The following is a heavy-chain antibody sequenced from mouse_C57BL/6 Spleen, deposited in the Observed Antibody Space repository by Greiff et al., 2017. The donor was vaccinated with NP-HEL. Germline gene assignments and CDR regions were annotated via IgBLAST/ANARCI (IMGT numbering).Heavy chain of an antibody. J-gene: IGHJ3*01. CDR2: IDPADGTT. CDR1: GFNIKNTY. Sequence: EVQLQQSVAELVRPGASVKLSCTASGFNIKNTYMHWVKPRPEQGLEWIGRIDPADGTTKYAPKCKGKATITADTSSNTAYLQLRSLTSEDTAIYYCARVEDGYDEYDPFAYWGQGTLVTVSA. CDR3: ARVEDGYDEYDPFAY. D-gene: IGHD2-4*01. V-gene: IGHV14-3*01.